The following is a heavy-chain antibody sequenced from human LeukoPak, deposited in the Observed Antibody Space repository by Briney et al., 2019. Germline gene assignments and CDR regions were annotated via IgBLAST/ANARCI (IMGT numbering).Heavy chain of an antibody. CDR2: IYYTGST. CDR3: ARHDPVGHFLRGMDV. D-gene: IGHD2/OR15-2a*01. V-gene: IGHV4-59*08. Sequence: SETLSLTCAVSGGSISGYFWSWSRQPPGKGLEWIGYIYYTGSTIYNPSLRSRVTTSVDVSKNQFSLDLTSVTAADTAVYYCARHDPVGHFLRGMDVWGHGTTVTVSS. J-gene: IGHJ6*02. CDR1: GGSISGYF.